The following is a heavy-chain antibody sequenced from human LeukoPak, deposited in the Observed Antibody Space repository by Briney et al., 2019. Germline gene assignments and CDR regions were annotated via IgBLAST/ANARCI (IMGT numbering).Heavy chain of an antibody. J-gene: IGHJ3*02. V-gene: IGHV4-34*01. CDR1: GGSFSGYY. CDR3: ARDSSADAFDI. Sequence: KPSETLSLTCAVYGGSFSGYYWSWIRQPPGKGLEWIGDINHSGSTNYNPSLKSRVTISVDTSKNQFSLKLSSVTAADTAVYYCARDSSADAFDIWGQGTMVTVSS. CDR2: INHSGST. D-gene: IGHD2-15*01.